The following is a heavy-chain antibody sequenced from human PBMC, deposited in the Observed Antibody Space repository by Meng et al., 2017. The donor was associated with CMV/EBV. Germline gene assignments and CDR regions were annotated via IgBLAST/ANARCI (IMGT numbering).Heavy chain of an antibody. V-gene: IGHV4-39*07. CDR2: IYYSGST. J-gene: IGHJ4*02. CDR1: GGSISSRSYY. CDR3: ARGLKYPLVMSGRGYFDY. Sequence: SETLSLTCTVSGGSISSRSYYWGWIRQPPGKGLEWIGTIYYSGSTYYNPSLKSRVTISIDTSKHQFSLKLSSVTAADTAVYYCARGLKYPLVMSGRGYFDYWGQGTLVTVSS. D-gene: IGHD2-2*01.